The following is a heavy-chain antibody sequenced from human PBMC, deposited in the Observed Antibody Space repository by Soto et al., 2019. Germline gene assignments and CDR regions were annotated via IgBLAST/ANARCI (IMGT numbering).Heavy chain of an antibody. CDR2: INAGNGNT. V-gene: IGHV1-3*01. CDR1: GYTFTSYA. D-gene: IGHD1-26*01. J-gene: IGHJ4*02. Sequence: QVQLVQSGAEVKKPGASVKVSCKASGYTFTSYAMHWVRQAPGQRLEWMGWINAGNGNTKYSQKFQGRVTITRDTSASTAYMELSSLRSEETAVYYCARDGVNTWGVYYFDYWGQGPLVTVSS. CDR3: ARDGVNTWGVYYFDY.